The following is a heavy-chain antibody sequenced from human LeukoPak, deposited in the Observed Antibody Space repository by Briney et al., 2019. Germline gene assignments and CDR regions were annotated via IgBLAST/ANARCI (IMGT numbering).Heavy chain of an antibody. Sequence: SVKVSXKASGGTFSSYAISWVRQAPGQGLEWMGRIIPIFGTANYAQKFQGRVTITTDESTSTAYMELSSLRSEDTAVYYCARDRTDYYDSSGEFDYWGQGTLVTVSS. J-gene: IGHJ4*02. CDR2: IIPIFGTA. CDR3: ARDRTDYYDSSGEFDY. D-gene: IGHD3-22*01. V-gene: IGHV1-69*05. CDR1: GGTFSSYA.